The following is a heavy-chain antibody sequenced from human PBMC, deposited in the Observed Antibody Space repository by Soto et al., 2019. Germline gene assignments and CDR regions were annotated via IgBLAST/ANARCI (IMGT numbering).Heavy chain of an antibody. D-gene: IGHD3-3*01. Sequence: QVQLVQSGAEVKRPGSSVKVSCKASGGTLTFSSLSWERQAPGQGLEWMGGIIPDSASPNYAQKFQGRVTITADESARTAHMELRSLRSDDTAVYYCASFSRGTWSGFTADRGQGTLVTVSS. CDR3: ASFSRGTWSGFTAD. V-gene: IGHV1-69*13. CDR2: IIPDSASP. J-gene: IGHJ4*02. CDR1: GGTLTFSS.